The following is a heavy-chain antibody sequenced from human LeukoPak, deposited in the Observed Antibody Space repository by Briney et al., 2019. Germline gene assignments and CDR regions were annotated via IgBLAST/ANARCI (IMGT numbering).Heavy chain of an antibody. J-gene: IGHJ3*02. D-gene: IGHD1-26*01. CDR3: ARAELLHAFDI. CDR1: GGSISSYY. V-gene: IGHV4-59*01. Sequence: SETLSLTCTVSGGSISSYYWSWIRQPPGKGLEWIGYIYYSGSTNYNPSLKSRVTISVDTSKNQFSLKLSSVTAADTAVYYCARAELLHAFDIWGQGTMVTVS. CDR2: IYYSGST.